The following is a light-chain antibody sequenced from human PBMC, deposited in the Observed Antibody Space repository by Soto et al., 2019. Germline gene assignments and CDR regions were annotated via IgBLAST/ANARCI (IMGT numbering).Light chain of an antibody. CDR2: RNN. CDR3: AAWDDSLRGSYV. V-gene: IGLV1-47*01. Sequence: QSVLTQPPSASGTPGQRVTISCSGSSSNIGSNYVYWYQQLPGTAPKLLIYRNNQRPSGVPDRFSGSKSGTSASLAISGLRSEDEAEYYCAAWDDSLRGSYVFGTGTKVTVL. J-gene: IGLJ1*01. CDR1: SSNIGSNY.